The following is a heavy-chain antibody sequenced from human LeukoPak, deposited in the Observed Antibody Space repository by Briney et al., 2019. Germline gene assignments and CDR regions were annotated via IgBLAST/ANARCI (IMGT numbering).Heavy chain of an antibody. CDR3: ATDRGGYMAV. CDR1: GFTFSSYS. D-gene: IGHD3-10*01. V-gene: IGHV3-7*01. CDR2: IKQDGTEK. Sequence: PGGSLRLSCAASGFTFSSYSMNWVRQAPGKGLEWVANIKQDGTEKYCVDSVKGRFTISRDNAKNSLYLQMNSLRVEDTAVYYCATDRGGYMAVWGKGTTVTVSS. J-gene: IGHJ6*03.